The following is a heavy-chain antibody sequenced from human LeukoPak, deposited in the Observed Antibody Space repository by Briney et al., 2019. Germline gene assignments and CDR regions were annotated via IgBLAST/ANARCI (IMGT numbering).Heavy chain of an antibody. D-gene: IGHD2-15*01. Sequence: GGSLRLSCAASGFTFNDYEMTWVRQAPGKGLEWISYISSSGSITSHADSVKGRFTISRDNAKNSLYLQMNSLRAEDTAVYYCARVDGSCSGGSCPSGNWFDPWGQGTLVTVSS. CDR3: ARVDGSCSGGSCPSGNWFDP. CDR2: ISSSGSIT. J-gene: IGHJ5*02. CDR1: GFTFNDYE. V-gene: IGHV3-48*03.